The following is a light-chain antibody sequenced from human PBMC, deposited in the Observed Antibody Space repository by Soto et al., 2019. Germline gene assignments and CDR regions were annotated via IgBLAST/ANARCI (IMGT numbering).Light chain of an antibody. Sequence: DLQMTQSASTLSASLGDRVITTWRASQSISSYLAWYQQKPAKAPKLLVNDASSLESGVPSRFSGSGSATEFTPTISSLQPHDFATYYCQQYKSYAPLTFGGGTKVDIK. CDR1: QSISSY. V-gene: IGKV1-5*01. J-gene: IGKJ4*01. CDR2: DAS. CDR3: QQYKSYAPLT.